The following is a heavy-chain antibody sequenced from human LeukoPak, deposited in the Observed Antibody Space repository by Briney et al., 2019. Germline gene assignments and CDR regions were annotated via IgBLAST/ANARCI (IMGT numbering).Heavy chain of an antibody. CDR2: ISAYNGST. CDR3: AIDGYCSGGSCPSYYYYGMDV. D-gene: IGHD2-15*01. CDR1: GYTFTSYG. Sequence: ASVKVSCKASGYTFTSYGISWVRQAPGQGLEWMGWISAYNGSTNYAQKLQGRVTMTTDTSTSTAYMELRSLRSDDTAVYYCAIDGYCSGGSCPSYYYYGMDVWGQGTTVTVSS. V-gene: IGHV1-18*01. J-gene: IGHJ6*02.